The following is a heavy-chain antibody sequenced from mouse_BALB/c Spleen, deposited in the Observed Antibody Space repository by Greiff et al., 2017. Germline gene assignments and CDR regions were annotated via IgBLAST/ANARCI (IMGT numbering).Heavy chain of an antibody. J-gene: IGHJ4*01. CDR3: ARSRYDGYYDYYAMDY. CDR2: ISSGSSTI. CDR1: GFTFSSFG. Sequence: EVKLQESGGGLVQPGGSRKLSCAASGFTFSSFGMHWVRQAPEKGLEWVAYISSGSSTIYYADTVKGRFTISRDNPKNTLFLQMTSLRSEDTAMYYCARSRYDGYYDYYAMDYWGQGTSVTVSS. D-gene: IGHD2-3*01. V-gene: IGHV5-17*02.